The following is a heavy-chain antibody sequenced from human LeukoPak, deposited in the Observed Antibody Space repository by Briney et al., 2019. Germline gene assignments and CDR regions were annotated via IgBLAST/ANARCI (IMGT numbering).Heavy chain of an antibody. CDR1: GYTFTSYG. Sequence: ASVKVSCKASGYTFTSYGISWVRQAPGQGLEWMGWISAYNGNTNYAQKLQGRVTMTEDTSTDTAYMELSSLRSEDTAVYYCATDQGYGSPFDYWGQGTLVTVSS. CDR3: ATDQGYGSPFDY. V-gene: IGHV1-18*01. J-gene: IGHJ4*02. CDR2: ISAYNGNT. D-gene: IGHD5-18*01.